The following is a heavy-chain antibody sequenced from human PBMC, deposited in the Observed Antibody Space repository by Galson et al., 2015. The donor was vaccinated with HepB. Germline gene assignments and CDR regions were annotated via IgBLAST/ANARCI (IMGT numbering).Heavy chain of an antibody. J-gene: IGHJ1*01. CDR1: GFTFSSYG. D-gene: IGHD3-22*01. CDR2: ISYDGSNK. CDR3: AKPPIFYDSSGYHFEYFQH. Sequence: SLRLSCAASGFTFSSYGMHWVRQAPGKGLEWVAVISYDGSNKYYADSVKGRFTISRDNSKNTLYLQMNSLRAEDTAVYYCAKPPIFYDSSGYHFEYFQHWGQGTLVTVSS. V-gene: IGHV3-30*18.